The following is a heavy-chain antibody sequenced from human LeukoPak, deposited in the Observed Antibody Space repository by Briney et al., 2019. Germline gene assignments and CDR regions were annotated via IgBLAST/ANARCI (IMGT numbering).Heavy chain of an antibody. Sequence: SVKVSCKASGGTFSSYAISWVRQAPGQGLEWMGGIIPIFGTANYAQKFQGRDTITADESTSTAYMELSSLRSEDTAVYSCGSVVGGGYDYYMDVWGKGTTVTVSS. J-gene: IGHJ6*03. CDR2: IIPIFGTA. CDR1: GGTFSSYA. CDR3: GSVVGGGYDYYMDV. D-gene: IGHD3-22*01. V-gene: IGHV1-69*13.